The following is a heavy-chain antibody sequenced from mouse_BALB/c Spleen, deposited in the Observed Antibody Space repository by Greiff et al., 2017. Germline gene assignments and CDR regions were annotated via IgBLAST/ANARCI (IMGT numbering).Heavy chain of an antibody. D-gene: IGHD2-2*01. CDR2: IYPYNGGT. V-gene: IGHV1S29*02. Sequence: EVQLQQSGPELVKPGASVKISCKASGYTFTDYNMHWVKQSHGKSLEWIGYIYPYNGGTGYNQKFKSKATLTVDNSSSTAYMELRSLTSEDSAVYYCARGGYDEYYFDYWGQGTTLTVSS. CDR3: ARGGYDEYYFDY. CDR1: GYTFTDYN. J-gene: IGHJ2*01.